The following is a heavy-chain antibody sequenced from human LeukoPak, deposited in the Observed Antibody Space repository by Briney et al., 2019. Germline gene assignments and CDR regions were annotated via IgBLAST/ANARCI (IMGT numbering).Heavy chain of an antibody. CDR1: GFTFSSFG. CDR2: ISGGPFTI. J-gene: IGHJ4*02. D-gene: IGHD1-26*01. Sequence: GGSLRLSCAASGFTFSSFGMNWVCQAPGKGLEWVSYISGGPFTIYYADSVKGRFTISRDNAKNSLYLQMNGLRDEDTAVYYCARDLISGPYTFDYWGRGTLVTVSS. V-gene: IGHV3-48*02. CDR3: ARDLISGPYTFDY.